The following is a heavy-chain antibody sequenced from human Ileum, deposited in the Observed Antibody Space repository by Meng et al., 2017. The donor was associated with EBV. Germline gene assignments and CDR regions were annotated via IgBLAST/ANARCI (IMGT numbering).Heavy chain of an antibody. J-gene: IGHJ5*02. CDR1: GFSLTTSGVA. D-gene: IGHD3-10*01. CDR2: IYWDDDK. Sequence: QITLKESGPTELKPTQTLTLTCTFSGFSLTTSGVAVGWIRQPPGKALEWLALIYWDDDKRYSPSLKSRLTIIRDTSKNQVVLTMTNMDPVDTATYYCAHSPFMVGGVITWFDPWGQGTLVTVSS. CDR3: AHSPFMVGGVITWFDP. V-gene: IGHV2-5*02.